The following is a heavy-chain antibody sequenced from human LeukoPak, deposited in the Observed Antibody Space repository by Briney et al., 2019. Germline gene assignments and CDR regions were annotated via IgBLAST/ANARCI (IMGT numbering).Heavy chain of an antibody. CDR3: ARMTTVTTSWFDP. CDR2: INHSGST. D-gene: IGHD4-17*01. CDR1: GGSFSGYY. Sequence: SETLSLTCAVYGGSFSGYYWSWIRQPPGKGLEWIGEINHSGSTNYNPSLKSRVTISVDTSKNQFSLKLSSVTAADTAVYYCARMTTVTTSWFDPWGQGTLVTVSS. J-gene: IGHJ5*02. V-gene: IGHV4-34*01.